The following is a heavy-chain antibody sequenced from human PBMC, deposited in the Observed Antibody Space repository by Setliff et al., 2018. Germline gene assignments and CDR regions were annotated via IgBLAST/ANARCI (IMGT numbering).Heavy chain of an antibody. D-gene: IGHD3-3*01. Sequence: SETLSLTCTVSGGAISSSSYYWGWIRQPPGKGLEWIGSIYYSGSTYYNPSLKSRVTISVDTSKNQFSLKLSSVTAADTAVYYCARDRITIFGVVIPFDYWGQGTLVTVSA. V-gene: IGHV4-39*07. J-gene: IGHJ4*02. CDR2: IYYSGST. CDR1: GGAISSSSYY. CDR3: ARDRITIFGVVIPFDY.